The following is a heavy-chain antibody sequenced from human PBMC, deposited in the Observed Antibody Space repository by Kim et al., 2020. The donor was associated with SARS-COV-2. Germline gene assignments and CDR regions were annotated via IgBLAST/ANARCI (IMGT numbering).Heavy chain of an antibody. J-gene: IGHJ4*02. V-gene: IGHV2-5*02. CDR2: IYWDGDQ. D-gene: IGHD3-10*01. Sequence: SGPTLVNPTQTLTLTCTFSGFSLTTRGVGVGWIRQPPGKALEWLALIYWDGDQRYIPSLRTRLTISKDISKNQVVLTMTNMDSVDTATYFCANRTVSGTYYGDWGQGMLVTVSS. CDR3: ANRTVSGTYYGD. CDR1: GFSLTTRGVG.